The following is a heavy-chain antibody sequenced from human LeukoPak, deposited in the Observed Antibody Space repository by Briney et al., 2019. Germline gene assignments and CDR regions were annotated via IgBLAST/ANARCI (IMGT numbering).Heavy chain of an antibody. CDR1: GGSISSGRYY. CDR2: IYYSGST. V-gene: IGHV4-61*09. J-gene: IGHJ5*02. D-gene: IGHD2-2*01. CDR3: ARDRGIVVVPAAILNWFDP. Sequence: SQTLSLTCTVSGGSISSGRYYWSWIRQPAGKGLEWIGYIYYSGSTNYNPSLKSRVTISVDTSKNQFSLKLSSVTAADTAVYYCARDRGIVVVPAAILNWFDPWGQGTLVTVSS.